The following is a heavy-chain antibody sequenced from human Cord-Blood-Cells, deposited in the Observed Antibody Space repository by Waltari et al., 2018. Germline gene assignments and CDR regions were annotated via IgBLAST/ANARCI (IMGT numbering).Heavy chain of an antibody. CDR3: VRARFSISDDSSSWYAFDI. D-gene: IGHD6-13*01. V-gene: IGHV1-3*01. J-gene: IGHJ3*02. Sequence: QVQLVQSGAEVKKPGASVKVSCKASGYTFTSYAMHWVRQAPGQRHEWVGWINAGNGNTKYSQKFQGRVTITRDTSASTAYMELSSLRYEDTAVYYCVRARFSISDDSSSWYAFDIWGQGTMVTVSS. CDR2: INAGNGNT. CDR1: GYTFTSYA.